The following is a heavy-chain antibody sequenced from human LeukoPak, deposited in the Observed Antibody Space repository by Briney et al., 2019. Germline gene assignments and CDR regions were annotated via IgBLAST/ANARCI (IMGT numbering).Heavy chain of an antibody. CDR2: INPNSGGT. CDR3: ANAPPYSGSWYRDWFDP. V-gene: IGHV1-2*02. Sequence: ASVKVSCKASGYTFTGYYMHWVRQAPGQGLEWMGWINPNSGGTNYAQKFQGRVTMTRDTSLSTAYMELSTLRSDDTAVYSSANAPPYSGSWYRDWFDPWGQGTLVTVSS. D-gene: IGHD6-13*01. CDR1: GYTFTGYY. J-gene: IGHJ5*02.